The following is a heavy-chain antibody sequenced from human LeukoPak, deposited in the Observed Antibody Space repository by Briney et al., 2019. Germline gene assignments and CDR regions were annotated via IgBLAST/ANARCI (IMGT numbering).Heavy chain of an antibody. CDR1: GFTFSSYS. V-gene: IGHV3-21*04. D-gene: IGHD1-26*01. J-gene: IGHJ4*02. CDR2: ISSSSSYI. Sequence: VRSLRLSCAASGFTFSSYSMNWVRQAPGKGLEWVSSISSSSSYIYYADSVKGRFTISRDNGKNSLYLQMNSLRAEDMAVYYCASQYSGARQAPFDYWGQGTLVTVSS. CDR3: ASQYSGARQAPFDY.